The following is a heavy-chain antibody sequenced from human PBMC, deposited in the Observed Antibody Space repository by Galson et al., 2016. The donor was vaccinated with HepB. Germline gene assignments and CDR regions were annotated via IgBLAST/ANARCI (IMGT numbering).Heavy chain of an antibody. J-gene: IGHJ6*04. D-gene: IGHD5-12*01. CDR1: GFTFSSYG. Sequence: SLRLSCAASGFTFSSYGMHWVRQAPGKGLEWVAVISYDGSSKYYADSVKGRFTISRDNSKNTLFLQMNSLRAEDTAVYSCAKGGDSGYDWRDWGYYYYNGMDVWGKGATVTVSS. CDR2: ISYDGSSK. CDR3: AKGGDSGYDWRDWGYYYYNGMDV. V-gene: IGHV3-30*18.